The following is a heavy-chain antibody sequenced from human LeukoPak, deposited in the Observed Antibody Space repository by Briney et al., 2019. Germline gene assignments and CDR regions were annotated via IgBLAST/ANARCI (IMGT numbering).Heavy chain of an antibody. J-gene: IGHJ4*02. Sequence: GGSLRLSCAVSGITLSNYGMSWVRQAPGKGLEWVAGVSDSGGSTKYADSVKGRFTISGDNPKNTLYLQMNSLRAEDTAVYFCAKRGVVIRVILVGFHKEAYYFDSWGQGALVTVSS. V-gene: IGHV3-23*01. CDR3: AKRGVVIRVILVGFHKEAYYFDS. CDR2: VSDSGGST. D-gene: IGHD3-22*01. CDR1: GITLSNYG.